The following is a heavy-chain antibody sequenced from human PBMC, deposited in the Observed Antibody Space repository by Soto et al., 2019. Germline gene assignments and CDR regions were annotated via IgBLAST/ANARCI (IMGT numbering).Heavy chain of an antibody. J-gene: IGHJ6*02. Sequence: QLQESGPGLVRPSGTLSLTCVVSGGFLSQNNLWSGVRQSPGKKLEWSGDISQTGRTSYNPSLQGRVTRAGDKPENQCARGGNSGTGANPAVYYGAKGNEARDVGGQGTAAMVSS. CDR2: ISQTGRT. CDR3: AKGNEARDV. CDR1: GGFLSQNNL. D-gene: IGHD1-1*01. V-gene: IGHV4-4*02.